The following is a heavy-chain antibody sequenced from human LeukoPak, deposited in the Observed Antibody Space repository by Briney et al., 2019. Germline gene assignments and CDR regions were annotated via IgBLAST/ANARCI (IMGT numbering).Heavy chain of an antibody. CDR3: ARGPIGGVVLETTLGYFDP. Sequence: SETLSLTCTVSGDSITTGAYYWGWIRQPPGKGLEWIANIFYSGATFYNPSLESRVTISVDTSKNQFSLKLRSVTAADSAVYYCARGPIGGVVLETTLGYFDPWGQGTLVTVSS. D-gene: IGHD6-25*01. V-gene: IGHV4-39*07. CDR2: IFYSGAT. CDR1: GDSITTGAYY. J-gene: IGHJ5*02.